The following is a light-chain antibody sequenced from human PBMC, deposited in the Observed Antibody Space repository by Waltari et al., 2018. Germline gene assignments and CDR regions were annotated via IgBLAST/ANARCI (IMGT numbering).Light chain of an antibody. V-gene: IGKV1-5*03. CDR2: QAS. CDR3: QQANSFPWT. CDR1: ESISSW. J-gene: IGKJ1*01. Sequence: DIQMTQSPSILSASVGDRVTITCRASESISSWLAWYQQKLGKAPKLLIYQASRLQSGVPSRFSASGSGREFTLTISGLQPDDFATYYCQQANSFPWTFGQGTKVEIK.